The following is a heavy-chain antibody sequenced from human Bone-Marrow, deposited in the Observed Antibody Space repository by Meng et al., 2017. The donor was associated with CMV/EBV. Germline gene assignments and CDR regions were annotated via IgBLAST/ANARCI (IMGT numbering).Heavy chain of an antibody. CDR3: ASQEDGSSWVPLGV. CDR1: GFTFDDYA. D-gene: IGHD6-13*01. Sequence: SLKISCAASGFTFDDYAMHWVRQAPGKGLEWVSGISWNSGSIGYADSVKGRFTISRDNAKNSLYLQMNSLRAEDTAVYYCASQEDGSSWVPLGVWGQGTTVTVSS. CDR2: ISWNSGSI. V-gene: IGHV3-9*01. J-gene: IGHJ6*02.